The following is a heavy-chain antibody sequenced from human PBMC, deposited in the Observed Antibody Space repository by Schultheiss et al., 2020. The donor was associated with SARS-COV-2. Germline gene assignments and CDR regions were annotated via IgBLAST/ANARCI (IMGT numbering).Heavy chain of an antibody. CDR1: GGTFSSYA. CDR2: IIPIFGTA. D-gene: IGHD3-10*01. J-gene: IGHJ5*02. V-gene: IGHV1-69*05. CDR3: ARDNALYYGSGENWFDP. Sequence: SVKVSCKASGGTFSSYAISWVRQAPGQGLEWMGGIIPIFGTANYAQKFQGRVTMTRDTSTSTVYMELSSLRSEDTAVYYCARDNALYYGSGENWFDPWGQGTLVTVSS.